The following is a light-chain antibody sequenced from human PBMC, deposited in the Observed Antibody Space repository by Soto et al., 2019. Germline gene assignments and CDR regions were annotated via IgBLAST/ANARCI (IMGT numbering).Light chain of an antibody. J-gene: IGLJ2*01. CDR1: SSDVDGYNS. Sequence: QSALTQPASVSGSPGQSITISCTGTSSDVDGYNSVSWYQHHPGKAPKLMIYDVSNRPSGVSNRFSGSKSGNTASLTISGLQAEDEGDYYCSSYTSSNTPVVFGGGTKLTVL. V-gene: IGLV2-14*03. CDR2: DVS. CDR3: SSYTSSNTPVV.